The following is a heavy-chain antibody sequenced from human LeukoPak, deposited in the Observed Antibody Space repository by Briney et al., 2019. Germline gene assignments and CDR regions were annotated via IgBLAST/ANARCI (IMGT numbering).Heavy chain of an antibody. D-gene: IGHD3-22*01. CDR3: AKGSDNYYDSSGYYYVLDY. J-gene: IGHJ4*02. V-gene: IGHV3-23*01. CDR2: IINSGGST. CDR1: GFTFRSYA. Sequence: PGGSLRLSCAASGFTFRSYAMNWVRQAPGKGLEWVSGIINSGGSTYYADSVKGRFTISRDNSKNTLYLQMNSLRAEDTAVYYCAKGSDNYYDSSGYYYVLDYWGQGTLVTVSS.